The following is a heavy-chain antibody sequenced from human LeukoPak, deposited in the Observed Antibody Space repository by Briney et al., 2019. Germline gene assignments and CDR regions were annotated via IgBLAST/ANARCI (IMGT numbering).Heavy chain of an antibody. Sequence: SGGSLRLSCAASGFTFSSYGMHWVRQAPGKGLEWVAVISYDGSNKYYADSVKGRFTISRDNSKNTLYLQMNSLRAEDTAVYYCARDFWSSSGQGAGYWGQGTLVTVSS. V-gene: IGHV3-30*03. J-gene: IGHJ4*02. CDR1: GFTFSSYG. D-gene: IGHD3-3*01. CDR2: ISYDGSNK. CDR3: ARDFWSSSGQGAGY.